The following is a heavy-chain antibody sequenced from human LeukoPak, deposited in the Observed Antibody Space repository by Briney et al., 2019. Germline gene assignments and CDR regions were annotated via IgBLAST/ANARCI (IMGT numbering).Heavy chain of an antibody. V-gene: IGHV1-18*01. J-gene: IGHJ4*02. D-gene: IGHD6-13*01. CDR3: VRQGSGSWYGLWDY. CDR2: ISAYNGNT. Sequence: ASVKASCKASGYTFTSYGISWVRQAPGQRLEWMGWISAYNGNTNYAQKLQGRVTMTTDTSTSTAYMELRSLRSDDTAVYYCVRQGSGSWYGLWDYWGQGTLVTVSS. CDR1: GYTFTSYG.